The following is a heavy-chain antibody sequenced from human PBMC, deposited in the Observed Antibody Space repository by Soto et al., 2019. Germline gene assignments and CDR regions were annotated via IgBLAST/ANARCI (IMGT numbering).Heavy chain of an antibody. V-gene: IGHV1-18*01. J-gene: IGHJ4*02. CDR2: ISAHNGNT. CDR1: GYTFTSYG. Sequence: QVHLVQSGAEVKKPGASVKVSCKCSGYTFTSYGITWVRQAPGQGLEWMGWISAHNGNTDYAQKLQGRVTVTRDTSTSTAYMELRSLXSXXXAVYYCARGRYGDYWGQGALVTVSS. D-gene: IGHD1-1*01. CDR3: ARGRYGDY.